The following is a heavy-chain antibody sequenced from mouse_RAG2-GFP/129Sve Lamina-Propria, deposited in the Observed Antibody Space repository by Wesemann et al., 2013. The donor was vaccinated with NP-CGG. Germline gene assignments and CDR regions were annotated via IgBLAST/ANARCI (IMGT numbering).Heavy chain of an antibody. D-gene: IGHD2-3*01. J-gene: IGHJ3*01. CDR3: ARDDGYYGGFAY. V-gene: IGHV1-53*01. Sequence: TLTVDKSSSTAYMQLSSLTSEDSAVYYCARDDGYYGGFAYWGQGTLVTVSA.